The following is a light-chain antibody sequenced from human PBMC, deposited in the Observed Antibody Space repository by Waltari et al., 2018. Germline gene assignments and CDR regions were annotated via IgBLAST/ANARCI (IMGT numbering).Light chain of an antibody. CDR2: RDI. V-gene: IGLV3-9*01. J-gene: IGLJ1*01. CDR1: NIGSKS. CDR3: QVWASGTYV. Sequence: SYDLTDSISVSVALGQTAKIACGGKNIGSKSVHWYQQKPGQAQLLVIYRDIRRPSGIPERCSGSNSGNTATLTISRAQVVDEADYFCQVWASGTYVFAGGTKLTVL.